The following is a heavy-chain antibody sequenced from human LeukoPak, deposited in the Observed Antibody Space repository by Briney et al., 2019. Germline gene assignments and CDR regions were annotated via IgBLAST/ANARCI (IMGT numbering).Heavy chain of an antibody. CDR1: GFTLSSYA. V-gene: IGHV3-23*01. D-gene: IGHD6-13*01. CDR3: AKSVYSSSWFYFDY. Sequence: GGSLRLSCAASGFTLSSYAMSWLRQAPGKGLEWVSGFSGSGGSTYYVDSVKGRFTISRDNSKNTLYLQMNSLRAEDTAVYYCAKSVYSSSWFYFDYWGQGTLVTVSS. CDR2: FSGSGGST. J-gene: IGHJ4*02.